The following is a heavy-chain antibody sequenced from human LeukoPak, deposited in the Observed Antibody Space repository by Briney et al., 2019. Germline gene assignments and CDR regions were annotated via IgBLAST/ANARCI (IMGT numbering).Heavy chain of an antibody. CDR2: VYYSGST. CDR1: GGSVSGYY. Sequence: SETLSLTCVVSGGSVSGYYWGWIRQPPGRGLEWIGYVYYSGSTNYNPSFKSRITISVDMSRNQFSLQLSSVTAADTAVYYCARIHRYCSGGACYVLDNWGQGTLVAVSS. D-gene: IGHD2-15*01. J-gene: IGHJ4*02. CDR3: ARIHRYCSGGACYVLDN. V-gene: IGHV4-59*02.